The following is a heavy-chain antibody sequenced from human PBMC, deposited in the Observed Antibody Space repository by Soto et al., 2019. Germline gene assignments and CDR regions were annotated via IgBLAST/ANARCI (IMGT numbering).Heavy chain of an antibody. CDR2: ISSSSSYI. CDR3: ARAEYSGYDFSSLVDY. D-gene: IGHD5-12*01. J-gene: IGHJ4*02. V-gene: IGHV3-21*01. CDR1: GVTFSSYS. Sequence: GGFLRLSCAASGVTFSSYSMNWVRQAPGKGLEWVSSISSSSSYIYYADSVKGRFTISRDNAKNSLYLQMNSLRAEDTAVYYCARAEYSGYDFSSLVDYWGQGTLVTVSS.